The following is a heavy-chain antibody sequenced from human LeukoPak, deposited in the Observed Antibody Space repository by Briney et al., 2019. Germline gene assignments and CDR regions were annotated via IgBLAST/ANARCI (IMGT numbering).Heavy chain of an antibody. CDR3: AKDWLGPDSGYDWRAFDI. CDR2: ISYDGSNK. V-gene: IGHV3-30*18. D-gene: IGHD5-12*01. J-gene: IGHJ3*02. CDR1: GFTFSSYG. Sequence: GGSLRPSCGASGFTFSSYGMHWVRQAPDKGLEWVAVISYDGSNKYYADSVKGRFTISRDNSKNTLYLQMNSLRAEDTAVYYCAKDWLGPDSGYDWRAFDIWGQGTMVTVSS.